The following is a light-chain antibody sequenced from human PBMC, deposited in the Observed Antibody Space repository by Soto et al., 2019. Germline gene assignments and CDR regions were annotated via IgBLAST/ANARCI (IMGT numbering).Light chain of an antibody. Sequence: QSVLTQPPSVSGAPGQRVTISCTGSSSNIGAGYDVHWYQQLPGTAPKLLIYGISNRPSGVPDRFSGSKSSTSVSLAITGLQAEDEADYYCQSYDSSLSGWVFGGGTKLTVL. V-gene: IGLV1-40*01. CDR1: SSNIGAGYD. J-gene: IGLJ3*02. CDR2: GIS. CDR3: QSYDSSLSGWV.